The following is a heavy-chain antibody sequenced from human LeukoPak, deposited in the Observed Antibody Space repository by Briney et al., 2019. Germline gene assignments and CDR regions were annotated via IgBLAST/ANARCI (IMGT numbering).Heavy chain of an antibody. CDR2: IYYSGST. V-gene: IGHV4-59*01. J-gene: IGHJ4*02. CDR3: ARGPSIAVAGSWTGYYCDY. D-gene: IGHD6-19*01. CDR1: GGSISSYY. Sequence: SETLCLTCTVSGGSISSYYGSWFRQPPGKGLEWVGYIYYSGSTNYNPSLKSRVTISVDTSKNQFSLKLSSVTAADTAVYYCARGPSIAVAGSWTGYYCDYWGQGPLVTVS.